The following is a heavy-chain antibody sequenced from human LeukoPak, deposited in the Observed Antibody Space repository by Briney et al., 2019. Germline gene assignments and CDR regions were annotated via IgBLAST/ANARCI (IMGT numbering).Heavy chain of an antibody. J-gene: IGHJ4*02. Sequence: ASVKVSCKASGYTFTSYGLSWVRQAPGQGLEWMGWINAGNGDTKYSQEFQGRVTITRDTSANTAYMQLSSLRSEDMAVYYCARDPLQYHDLLTGSQPQYYFDFWGQGTLVTVSS. CDR3: ARDPLQYHDLLTGSQPQYYFDF. CDR1: GYTFTSYG. CDR2: INAGNGDT. V-gene: IGHV1-3*03. D-gene: IGHD3-9*01.